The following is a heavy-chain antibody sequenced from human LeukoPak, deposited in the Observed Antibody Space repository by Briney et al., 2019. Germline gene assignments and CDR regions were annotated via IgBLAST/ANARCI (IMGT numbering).Heavy chain of an antibody. CDR1: GYSFTNYW. J-gene: IGHJ4*02. CDR2: IYPGDSDT. Sequence: GESLKISCKGSGYSFTNYWTAWVRQMPGKSLEWMGIIYPGDSDTRYSPSFQGQVTISADKSISTAYLQWYSLQASDTAMYYCARGANSGYARLNFDSWGQGTLVTVSS. CDR3: ARGANSGYARLNFDS. D-gene: IGHD5-12*01. V-gene: IGHV5-51*01.